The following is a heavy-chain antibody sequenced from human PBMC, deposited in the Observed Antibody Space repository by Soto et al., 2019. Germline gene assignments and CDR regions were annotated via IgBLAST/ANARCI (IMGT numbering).Heavy chain of an antibody. D-gene: IGHD3-16*01. CDR3: AKDGGVGRFDY. CDR1: GFTFSSYA. V-gene: IGHV3-23*01. CDR2: MGGSGGST. J-gene: IGHJ4*02. Sequence: GESLKISCAASGFTFSSYAMNWVRQAPGKGLEWVSGMGGSGGSTHYADSVQGRFTISRDDPKNTLYLQMNSLRGEDTAVYYCAKDGGVGRFDYWGQGTLVTVSS.